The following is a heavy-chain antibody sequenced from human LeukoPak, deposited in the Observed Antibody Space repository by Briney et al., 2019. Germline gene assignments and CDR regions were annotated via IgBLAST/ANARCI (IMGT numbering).Heavy chain of an antibody. CDR1: GFTLSSYG. D-gene: IGHD6-19*01. Sequence: GRSLRLSCAASGFTLSSYGMHWVRQAPGKGLEWVAVISYDGSNKYYADSVKGRFTISRDNSKNTLYLQMNSLRAEDTAVYYCAKDRWLVPHYWGQGTLVTVSS. J-gene: IGHJ4*02. CDR3: AKDRWLVPHY. CDR2: ISYDGSNK. V-gene: IGHV3-30*18.